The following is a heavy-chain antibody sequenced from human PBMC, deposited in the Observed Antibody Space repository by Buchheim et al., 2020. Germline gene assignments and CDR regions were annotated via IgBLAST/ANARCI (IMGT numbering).Heavy chain of an antibody. Sequence: QVQLVESGGGVVQPGRSLRLSCAASGFTFSGYGLHWVRQAQGKGLEWVAVISYDGSNKYYADSVKGRFTISRDNSKKTLYLQMNSLRAEDTAVYYCARQNWGNYWYFDLWGRGTL. V-gene: IGHV3-30*04. CDR2: ISYDGSNK. CDR1: GFTFSGYG. J-gene: IGHJ2*01. CDR3: ARQNWGNYWYFDL. D-gene: IGHD7-27*01.